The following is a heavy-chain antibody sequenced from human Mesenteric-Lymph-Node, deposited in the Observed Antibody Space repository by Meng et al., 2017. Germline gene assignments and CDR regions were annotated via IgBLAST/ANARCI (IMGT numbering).Heavy chain of an antibody. V-gene: IGHV4-34*01. J-gene: IGHJ4*02. CDR3: TTLYGDSIS. Sequence: QLQLQQWGAGLLKPSETLSLTCAVYGGSFSGYYWSWIRQPPGKGLEWIGEIYHSGRTNYNPSVKSRVSMSVDKSQNHFSLRLSSVTAADAAVYYCTTLYGDSISWGQGTLVTVSS. CDR2: IYHSGRT. CDR1: GGSFSGYY. D-gene: IGHD4-17*01.